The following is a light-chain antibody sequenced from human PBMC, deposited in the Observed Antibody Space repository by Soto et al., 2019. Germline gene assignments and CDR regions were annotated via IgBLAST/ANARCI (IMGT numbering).Light chain of an antibody. CDR1: QSVSKNS. CDR3: QQYGGSQYT. J-gene: IGKJ2*01. V-gene: IGKV3-20*01. CDR2: DAA. Sequence: EIVLTQSPGTLSLSPGERATLSCRASQSVSKNSLAWYQQRSGQAPRLLIYDAAERPGGIPAKFIGSGSGTDFTLTIHRLEHEDFAVYYCQQYGGSQYTFGQGTKLEI.